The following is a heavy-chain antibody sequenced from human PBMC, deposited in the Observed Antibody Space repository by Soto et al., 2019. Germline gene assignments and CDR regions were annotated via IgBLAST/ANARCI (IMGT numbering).Heavy chain of an antibody. CDR3: AREHGYQVHSLYNWFDP. J-gene: IGHJ5*02. CDR1: GFTFSNYE. Sequence: PGGSLRLSCAASGFTFSNYEMNWVRQAPGKEPEWISYIGSSGDTMYYADSVRGRFTVSRDNAKNSLFLQMTSLRAEDTAVYYCAREHGYQVHSLYNWFDPWGQGTLVTVSS. CDR2: IGSSGDTM. D-gene: IGHD1-1*01. V-gene: IGHV3-48*03.